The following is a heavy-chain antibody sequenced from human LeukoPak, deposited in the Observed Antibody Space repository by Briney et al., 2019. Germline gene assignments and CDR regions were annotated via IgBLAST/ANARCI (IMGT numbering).Heavy chain of an antibody. Sequence: GGSLRLSCAASGFTFSSYWMSWVRQAPGKGLEWVSSISSSSSYIYYADSVKGRFTISRDNAKNSLYLQMNSLRAEDTAVYYCARDYYDSSGLDYWGQGTLVTVSS. D-gene: IGHD3-22*01. J-gene: IGHJ4*02. V-gene: IGHV3-21*01. CDR1: GFTFSSYW. CDR3: ARDYYDSSGLDY. CDR2: ISSSSSYI.